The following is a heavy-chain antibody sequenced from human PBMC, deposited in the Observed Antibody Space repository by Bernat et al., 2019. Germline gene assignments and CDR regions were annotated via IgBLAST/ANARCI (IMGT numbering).Heavy chain of an antibody. D-gene: IGHD3-22*01. J-gene: IGHJ3*02. CDR2: ISSSSSYI. Sequence: EVQLVESGGGLVKPGGSLRLSCAASGFTFSSYSMNWVRQAPGKGLEGGSSISSSSSYIYYADSVKGRFTISRDNAKNSRYLQMNSLRAEDTAVYYCARDRGSSGYYYVKESPPGIWGQGTMVTVSS. CDR3: ARDRGSSGYYYVKESPPGI. V-gene: IGHV3-21*01. CDR1: GFTFSSYS.